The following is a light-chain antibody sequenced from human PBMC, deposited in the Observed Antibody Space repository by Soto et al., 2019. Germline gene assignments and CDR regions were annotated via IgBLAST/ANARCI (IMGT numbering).Light chain of an antibody. CDR3: SSYTSSSTLYV. CDR2: DVS. V-gene: IGLV2-14*01. Sequence: QSALTQPASVSGSPGQSITISSTGTSSDVGGYNYVSWYQQHPGKAPKLMIYDVSNRPSGVSNRFSGSKSGNTASLTISGLQAEDEADYYCSSYTSSSTLYVFGTGTKSPS. CDR1: SSDVGGYNY. J-gene: IGLJ1*01.